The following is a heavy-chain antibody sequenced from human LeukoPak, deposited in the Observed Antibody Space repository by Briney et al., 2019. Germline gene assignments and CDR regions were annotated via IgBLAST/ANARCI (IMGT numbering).Heavy chain of an antibody. J-gene: IGHJ2*01. CDR1: GGSISTYY. CDR3: TRNGGYSDWYFDL. Sequence: SETLSLTCTVSGGSISTYYWSWIRQPPGKGLEWIAYTYYSGSTIYNPSLKSRVTISVDTSKNQFSLKLSSVTAADTAVYYCTRNGGYSDWYFDLWGRGTLVTVSS. CDR2: TYYSGST. D-gene: IGHD4-23*01. V-gene: IGHV4-59*01.